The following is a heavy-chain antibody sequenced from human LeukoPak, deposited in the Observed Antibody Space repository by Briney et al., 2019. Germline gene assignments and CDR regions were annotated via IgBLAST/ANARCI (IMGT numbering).Heavy chain of an antibody. V-gene: IGHV1-18*04. J-gene: IGHJ4*02. CDR2: ISAYNGNT. Sequence: GASVKVSCKASGYTFTGYYMHWVRQAPGQGLEWMGWISAYNGNTNCAQKLQGRVTMTTDTSTSTAYMELRSLRSDDTAVYYCAREKLLSSDYWGQGTLVTVSS. CDR1: GYTFTGYY. CDR3: AREKLLSSDY. D-gene: IGHD2-15*01.